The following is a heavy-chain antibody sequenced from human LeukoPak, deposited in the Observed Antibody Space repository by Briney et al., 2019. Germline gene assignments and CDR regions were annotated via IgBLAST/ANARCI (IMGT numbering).Heavy chain of an antibody. J-gene: IGHJ4*02. CDR1: GFTFSSYA. Sequence: GGSLRLSCAASGFTFSSYAMSWVRQPPEKGLEWVSVIGGSGDNRYYADSVKGRFTISRDNSKNTLFLQMNNLGVEDTAVYYCAKAPSWAVAGAALDYWGQGTLVIVSA. V-gene: IGHV3-23*01. CDR2: IGGSGDNR. CDR3: AKAPSWAVAGAALDY. D-gene: IGHD6-19*01.